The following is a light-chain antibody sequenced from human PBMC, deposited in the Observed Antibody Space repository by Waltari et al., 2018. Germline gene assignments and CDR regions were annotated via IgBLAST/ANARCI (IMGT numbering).Light chain of an antibody. J-gene: IGKJ4*01. V-gene: IGKV3-20*01. CDR3: QQYGRSPLT. CDR2: GAS. Sequence: EIVFTHSPGTLSLSPGEIASLSCRASQSVDGSYLAWYQQKPGQAPTLLIYGASSRATGIPDRFSGSGSGTDFTLTMSRLEPEDFAVYYCQQYGRSPLTFGGGTKVEMK. CDR1: QSVDGSY.